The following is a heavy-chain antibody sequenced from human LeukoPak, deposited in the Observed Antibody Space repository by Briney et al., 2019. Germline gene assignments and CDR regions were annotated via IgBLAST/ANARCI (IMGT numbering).Heavy chain of an antibody. J-gene: IGHJ4*02. CDR3: ARALKGAYSSSWYAYGY. CDR1: GFTFSSYS. CDR2: ISSSSSYI. V-gene: IGHV3-21*01. Sequence: GGSLRLSCAASGFTFSSYSMNWVRQAPGKGLEWVSSISSSSSYIYYADSVKGRFTISRDNAKNSLYLQMNSLRAEDTAVYYCARALKGAYSSSWYAYGYWGEETLVTVSS. D-gene: IGHD6-13*01.